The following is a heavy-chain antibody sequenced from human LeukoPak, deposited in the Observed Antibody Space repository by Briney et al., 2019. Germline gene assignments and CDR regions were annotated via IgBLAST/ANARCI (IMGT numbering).Heavy chain of an antibody. Sequence: SETLSLTCTVSGGSISSYYWSWIRQPPGKGLEWIGYIYYSGSTNYNPSLKSRVTISVDTSKNQFSLKLSSVTAADTAVYYCARGGGSYYVAQVDYWGQGTLVTVSS. CDR1: GGSISSYY. CDR2: IYYSGST. CDR3: ARGGGSYYVAQVDY. J-gene: IGHJ4*02. V-gene: IGHV4-59*08. D-gene: IGHD1-26*01.